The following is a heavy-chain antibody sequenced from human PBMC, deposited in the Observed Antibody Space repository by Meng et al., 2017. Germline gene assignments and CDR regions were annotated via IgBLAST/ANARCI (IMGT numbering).Heavy chain of an antibody. CDR3: AREVVAALDY. CDR2: INHSGST. Sequence: QVTLHEWGAGLLMPSESLSLTCAVYGGSFSGYYWSVIRQPPGKGLEWIGEINHSGSTNYNPSLKSRVTISVDTSKNQFSLKLSSVTAADTAVYYCAREVVAALDYWGQGTLVTVSS. D-gene: IGHD2-15*01. V-gene: IGHV4-34*01. CDR1: GGSFSGYY. J-gene: IGHJ4*02.